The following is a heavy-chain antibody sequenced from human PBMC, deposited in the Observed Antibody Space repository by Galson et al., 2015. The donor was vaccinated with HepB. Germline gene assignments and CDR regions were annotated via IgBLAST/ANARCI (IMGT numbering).Heavy chain of an antibody. J-gene: IGHJ4*02. CDR3: ARGLDGSGSYPPTLFDY. D-gene: IGHD3-10*01. Sequence: SLTCAVYGGSFSGYYWSWIRQPPGKGLEWIGEINHSGSTNYNPSLKSRVTISVDTSKNQFSLKLSSVTAADTAVYYCARGLDGSGSYPPTLFDYWGQGTLVTVSS. CDR2: INHSGST. V-gene: IGHV4-34*01. CDR1: GGSFSGYY.